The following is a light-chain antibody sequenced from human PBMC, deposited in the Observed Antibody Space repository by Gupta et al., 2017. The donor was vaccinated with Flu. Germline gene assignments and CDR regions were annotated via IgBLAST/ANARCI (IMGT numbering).Light chain of an antibody. CDR2: QVS. V-gene: IGKV2-30*01. CDR3: MQAARWPWA. CDR1: EGLVYSDGNTY. J-gene: IGKJ1*01. Sequence: DVVMPHPPPSLSVPLGQPASISSRSSEGLVYSDGNTYLHWFHQRPSQPPRRLIYQVSYRDSGVPDRFSGSGSSTDFTLKISRVEAEDVGIYFCMQAARWPWAFGQGTTVEIK.